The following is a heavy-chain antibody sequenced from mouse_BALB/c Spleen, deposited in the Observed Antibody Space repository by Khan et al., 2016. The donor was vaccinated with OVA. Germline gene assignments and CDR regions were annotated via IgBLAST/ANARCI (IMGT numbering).Heavy chain of an antibody. J-gene: IGHJ2*01. CDR1: GFNITDYY. Sequence: EVQLQESGSELVRPGALVKLSCRASGFNITDYYMHWVKQRPEQGLEWIGWIDPENGHTIYDPKFQGKASITADTSSNTAYLQLSSLTSEDTAVXFCPRSILLYFDLWDQGTTLTVSS. D-gene: IGHD2-3*01. CDR2: IDPENGHT. CDR3: PRSILLYFDL. V-gene: IGHV14-1*02.